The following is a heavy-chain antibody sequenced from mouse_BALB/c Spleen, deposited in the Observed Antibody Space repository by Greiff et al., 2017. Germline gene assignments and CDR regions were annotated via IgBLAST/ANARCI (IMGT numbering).Heavy chain of an antibody. CDR2: IWSGGST. J-gene: IGHJ1*01. Sequence: VQGVESGPGLVQPSQSLSITCTVSGFSLTSYGVHWVRQSPGKGLEWLGVIWSGGSTDYNAAFISRLSISKDNSKSQVFFKMNSLQANDTAIYYCARNYYGSSYRYFDVWGAGTTVTVSS. D-gene: IGHD1-1*01. V-gene: IGHV2-2*02. CDR1: GFSLTSYG. CDR3: ARNYYGSSYRYFDV.